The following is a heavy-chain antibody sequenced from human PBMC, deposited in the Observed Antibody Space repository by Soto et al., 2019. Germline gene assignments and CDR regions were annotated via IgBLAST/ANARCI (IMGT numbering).Heavy chain of an antibody. CDR2: ISYDGSNK. CDR3: AKGWFGELGVNY. J-gene: IGHJ4*02. Sequence: LRLSCAASGFTFSSYGMHWVRQAPGKGLEWVAVISYDGSNKYYADSVKGRFTISRDNSKNTLYLQMNSLRAEDTAVYYCAKGWFGELGVNYWGQGTLVTVSS. D-gene: IGHD3-10*01. V-gene: IGHV3-30*18. CDR1: GFTFSSYG.